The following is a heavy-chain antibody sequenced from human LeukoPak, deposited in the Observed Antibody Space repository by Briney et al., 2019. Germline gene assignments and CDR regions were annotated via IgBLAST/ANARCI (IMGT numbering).Heavy chain of an antibody. Sequence: GGSLRLSCAASGFTFSSYGMHWVRQAPGKGLEWVAVISYDGSNRKYADSVKGRFTISRDNSKNTLYLQMNSLRVEDTAVYYCVKDVSYGSGSYYGMDVWGQGTTATVSS. D-gene: IGHD3-10*01. CDR1: GFTFSSYG. CDR2: ISYDGSNR. CDR3: VKDVSYGSGSYYGMDV. V-gene: IGHV3-30*18. J-gene: IGHJ6*02.